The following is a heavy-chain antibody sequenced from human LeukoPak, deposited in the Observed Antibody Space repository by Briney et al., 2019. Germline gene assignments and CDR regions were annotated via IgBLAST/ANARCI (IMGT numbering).Heavy chain of an antibody. Sequence: AGGSLRLSCAASGFTVSSNYTSWVRQAPGKGLEWVSVIYSGGSTYYADSVKGRFTISRDNSKNTLYLQMNSLRAEDAAVYYCARSPYDSSGYWDPYVDYWGQGTLVTVSS. CDR1: GFTVSSNY. CDR3: ARSPYDSSGYWDPYVDY. CDR2: IYSGGST. J-gene: IGHJ4*02. D-gene: IGHD3-22*01. V-gene: IGHV3-66*01.